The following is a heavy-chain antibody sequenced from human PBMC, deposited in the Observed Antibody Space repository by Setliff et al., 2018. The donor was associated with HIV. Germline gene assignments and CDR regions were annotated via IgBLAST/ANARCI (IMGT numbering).Heavy chain of an antibody. D-gene: IGHD3-16*01. CDR3: ARMLWRWGNYFDY. CDR2: VYNSGGT. V-gene: IGHV4-59*08. CDR1: GGPISSQY. J-gene: IGHJ4*02. Sequence: SETLSLTCTVSGGPISSQYWSWIRQTPGKGLESIGYVYNSGGTNYNPSLKSRVTISVDTSKNQFSLRLSSVTATDTAVYYCARMLWRWGNYFDYWGQGTLVTVSS.